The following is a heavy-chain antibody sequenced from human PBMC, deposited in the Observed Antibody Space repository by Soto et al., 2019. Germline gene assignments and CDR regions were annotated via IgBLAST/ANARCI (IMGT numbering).Heavy chain of an antibody. V-gene: IGHV4-30-2*02. CDR3: ARFSMVRGYGYPYGAFDI. CDR2: IYHSGST. Sequence: PSETLSLSCAVSGGSISSGGYSWSWIRQPPGKGLEWIGYIYHSGSTYYNPSLKSRVTISVDRSKNQFSLKLSSVTAADTAVYYCARFSMVRGYGYPYGAFDIWGQGTMVTVSS. J-gene: IGHJ3*02. CDR1: GGSISSGGYS. D-gene: IGHD3-10*01.